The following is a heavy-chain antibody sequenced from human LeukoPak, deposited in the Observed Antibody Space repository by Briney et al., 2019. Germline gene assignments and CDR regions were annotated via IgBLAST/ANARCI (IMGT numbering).Heavy chain of an antibody. V-gene: IGHV3-48*03. CDR2: ISSSGSTI. Sequence: GGSLRLSCAASRFILSSYEMNWVGQAAGKGLAWVSYISSSGSTIYYADSVKGRFTISRDNAKNSLYLQMNSLRAEDTAVYYCAELGITMIGGVWGKGTTVTISS. D-gene: IGHD3-10*02. J-gene: IGHJ6*04. CDR1: RFILSSYE. CDR3: AELGITMIGGV.